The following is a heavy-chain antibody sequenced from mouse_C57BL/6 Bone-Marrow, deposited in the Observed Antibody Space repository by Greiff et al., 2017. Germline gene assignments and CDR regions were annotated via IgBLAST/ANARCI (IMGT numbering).Heavy chain of an antibody. V-gene: IGHV1-72*01. CDR2: IDPNSGGT. CDR1: GYTFTSYW. CDR3: SYDYDYAMDY. J-gene: IGHJ4*01. D-gene: IGHD2-4*01. Sequence: QVQLKQPGAELVKPGASVKLSCKASGYTFTSYWMHWVKQRPGRGLEWIGRIDPNSGGTKYNEKFKSKATLTVDKPSSTAYMQLSSLTSEDSAVYYCSYDYDYAMDYWGQGTSVTVSS.